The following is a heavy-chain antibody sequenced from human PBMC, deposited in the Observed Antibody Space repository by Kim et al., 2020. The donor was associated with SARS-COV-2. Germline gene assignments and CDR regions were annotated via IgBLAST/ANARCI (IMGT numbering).Heavy chain of an antibody. J-gene: IGHJ3*02. CDR2: IIPIFGTA. CDR1: GGTFSSYA. CDR3: ARATRYSSSWYDAFDI. D-gene: IGHD6-13*01. V-gene: IGHV1-69*13. Sequence: SVKVSCKASGGTFSSYAISWVRQAPGQGLEWMGGIIPIFGTANYAQKFQGRVTITADESTSTAYMELSSLRSEDTAVYYCARATRYSSSWYDAFDIWGQGTMVTVSS.